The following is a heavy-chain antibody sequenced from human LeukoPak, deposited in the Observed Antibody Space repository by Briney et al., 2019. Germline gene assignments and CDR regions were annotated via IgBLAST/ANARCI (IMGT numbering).Heavy chain of an antibody. CDR1: GFTFSSYA. J-gene: IGHJ4*02. CDR3: ARDRSMVRGVIMTN. V-gene: IGHV3-30*04. D-gene: IGHD3-10*01. CDR2: ISYDGSNK. Sequence: GGSLRLACAASGFTFSSYAMHWVRQAPGKGLEWVAVISYDGSNKYYADSVKGRFTISRDNSKNTLYLQMNSLRAEDTAVYYCARDRSMVRGVIMTNWGQGTLVTVSS.